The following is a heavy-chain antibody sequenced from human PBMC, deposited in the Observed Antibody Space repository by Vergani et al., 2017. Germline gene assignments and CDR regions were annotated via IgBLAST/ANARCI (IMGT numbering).Heavy chain of an antibody. CDR2: ISYDGSNK. CDR3: AKGEGRVPLTMVRGVIISNAFDI. CDR1: GFTLRSYG. J-gene: IGHJ3*02. V-gene: IGHV3-30*18. D-gene: IGHD3-10*01. Sequence: QVQLVESGGGVVQPGRSLRLSCAASGFTLRSYGMHWVRQAPGTGLEWVAVISYDGSNKYYADSVRGRFTISRDNSKNTLYLQMNSLRAEDTAVYYCAKGEGRVPLTMVRGVIISNAFDIWGQGTMVTVSS.